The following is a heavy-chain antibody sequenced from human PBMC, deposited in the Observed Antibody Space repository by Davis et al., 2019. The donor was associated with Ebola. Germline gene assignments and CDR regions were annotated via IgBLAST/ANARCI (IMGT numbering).Heavy chain of an antibody. Sequence: GGSLRLSCAASGFTFSSYWMSWVRQAPGKGLEWVANIKQDGSEKYYVDSVKGRFTISRDNAKNSLYLQMNSLRAEDTAVYYCAMGAPRGDYELYYYYGMDVWGQGTTVTVSS. CDR3: AMGAPRGDYELYYYYGMDV. J-gene: IGHJ6*02. D-gene: IGHD4-17*01. CDR2: IKQDGSEK. V-gene: IGHV3-7*01. CDR1: GFTFSSYW.